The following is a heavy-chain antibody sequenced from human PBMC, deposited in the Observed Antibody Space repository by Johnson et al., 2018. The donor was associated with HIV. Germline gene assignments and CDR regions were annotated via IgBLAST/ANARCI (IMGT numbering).Heavy chain of an antibody. CDR1: GFTFSDYY. V-gene: IGHV3-11*04. D-gene: IGHD2-15*01. Sequence: QVQLVESGGGLVKPGGSLRLSCVASGFTFSDYYMSWIRQAPGKGLEWVSYISGRGGTIYSADSVMGRCTTSRDNAKKSLYLQMNSLRAEDTAVYYCARSKDCSVGTCPDGFDIWGQGTMVIVSS. CDR3: ARSKDCSVGTCPDGFDI. J-gene: IGHJ3*02. CDR2: ISGRGGTI.